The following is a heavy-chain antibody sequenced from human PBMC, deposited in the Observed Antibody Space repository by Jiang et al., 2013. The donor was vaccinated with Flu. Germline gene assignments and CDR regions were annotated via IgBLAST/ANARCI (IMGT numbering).Heavy chain of an antibody. V-gene: IGHV5-10-1*01. CDR2: IDPSDSYT. CDR3: ARLDSGSYFGGVYYFDY. Sequence: TSYWISWVRQMPGKGLEWMGRIDPSDSYTNYSPSFQGHVTISADKSISTAYLQWSSLKASDTAMYYCARLDSGSYFGGVYYFDYWGQGTLVTVSS. CDR1: TSYW. D-gene: IGHD1-26*01. J-gene: IGHJ4*02.